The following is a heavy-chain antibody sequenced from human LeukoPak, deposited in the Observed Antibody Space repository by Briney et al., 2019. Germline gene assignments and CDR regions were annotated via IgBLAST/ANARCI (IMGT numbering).Heavy chain of an antibody. J-gene: IGHJ4*02. Sequence: GGSLGLSCAASGFTVSSNYMSWVRQAPGKGLEWVSVIYSGGSTYYADSVKGRFTISRDNSKNTLYLQMNSLRPEDTALYFCAIGADYCFPNWGQGTLVTVSS. D-gene: IGHD2/OR15-2a*01. CDR2: IYSGGST. CDR3: AIGADYCFPN. V-gene: IGHV3-53*05. CDR1: GFTVSSNY.